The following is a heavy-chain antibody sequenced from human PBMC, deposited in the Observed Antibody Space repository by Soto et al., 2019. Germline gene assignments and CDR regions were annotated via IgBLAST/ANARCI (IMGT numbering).Heavy chain of an antibody. D-gene: IGHD3-9*01. V-gene: IGHV4-39*01. Sequence: QLQLQESGPGLVKPSETLSLTCTVSGGSISSSSYYWGWIRQPPGKGLECIGSISYSGSAYYNPSLKRRVTMSVETSKHQCSLKLNSVTAADTAVYYCARHLSNWYFALWGRGTLVTVSS. CDR1: GGSISSSSYY. CDR3: ARHLSNWYFAL. CDR2: ISYSGSA. J-gene: IGHJ2*01.